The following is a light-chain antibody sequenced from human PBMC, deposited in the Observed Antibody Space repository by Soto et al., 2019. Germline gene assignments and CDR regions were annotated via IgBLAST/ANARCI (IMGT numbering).Light chain of an antibody. CDR3: CSYAGSSTPVV. CDR1: SSDVGSYNL. Sequence: QSALTQPASVSGSPGQSITISCTGTSSDVGSYNLVSWYQQHPGKAPKLMIYEGTTRPSGVSNRFSGSKSGNTASLTISGLQADDEADYYCCSYAGSSTPVVFGGGTKVTVL. V-gene: IGLV2-23*01. J-gene: IGLJ2*01. CDR2: EGT.